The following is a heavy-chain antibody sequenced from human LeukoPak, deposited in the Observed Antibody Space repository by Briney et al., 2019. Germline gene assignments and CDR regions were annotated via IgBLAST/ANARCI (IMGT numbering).Heavy chain of an antibody. CDR2: IYYSGST. V-gene: IGHV4-39*01. Sequence: SETLSLTCTVSGGSISSSSYYWGWIRQPPGKGLEWIGSIYYSGSTYYNPSLKSRVTISVDTSKNQFSLKLSSVTAADTAVYYCASVELREGPFDYWGQGTLVTVSS. J-gene: IGHJ4*02. CDR1: GGSISSSSYY. CDR3: ASVELREGPFDY. D-gene: IGHD1-26*01.